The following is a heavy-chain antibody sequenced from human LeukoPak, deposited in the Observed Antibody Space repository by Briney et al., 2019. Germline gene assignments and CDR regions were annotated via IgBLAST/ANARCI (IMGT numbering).Heavy chain of an antibody. J-gene: IGHJ6*02. CDR2: IIPVFGMT. D-gene: IGHD4/OR15-4a*01. V-gene: IGHV1-69*01. Sequence: ASVKVSCKASGGTLTNYGIRWVRQAPGQGLEWMGQIIPVFGMTNYAQKFQDRVTITADEATRTSYMELSSLTFEDTAVYYCARGGLTMTRGMDVWGQGTTVTVSS. CDR1: GGTLTNYG. CDR3: ARGGLTMTRGMDV.